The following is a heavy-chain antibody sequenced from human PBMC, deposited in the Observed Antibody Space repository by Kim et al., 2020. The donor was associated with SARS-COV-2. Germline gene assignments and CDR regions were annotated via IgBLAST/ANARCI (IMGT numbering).Heavy chain of an antibody. CDR1: GFTFSDYY. V-gene: IGHV3-11*04. D-gene: IGHD6-13*01. J-gene: IGHJ4*02. Sequence: GGSLRLSCAASGFTFSDYYMSWIRQAPGKGLEWVSYISSSGSTIYYADSVKGRFTISRDNAKNSLYLQMNSLRAEDTAVYYCARDIPLGSSSWYDYWGQGTLVTVSS. CDR2: ISSSGSTI. CDR3: ARDIPLGSSSWYDY.